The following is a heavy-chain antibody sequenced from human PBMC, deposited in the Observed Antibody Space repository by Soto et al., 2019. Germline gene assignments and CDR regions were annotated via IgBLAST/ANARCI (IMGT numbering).Heavy chain of an antibody. CDR1: GFTFSGSW. J-gene: IGHJ4*02. CDR2: ISSDVSST. CDR3: ATAGTGTFTY. Sequence: EVQLVESGGGLVQPGGSLRLSCAASGFTFSGSWMHWVRQAPGKGLVWVSRISSDVSSTTYADSVKGRFTISRDNAKNMLSLQMNRLRAEDTAVYYCATAGTGTFTYWGQGTLATVSS. D-gene: IGHD1-1*01. V-gene: IGHV3-74*03.